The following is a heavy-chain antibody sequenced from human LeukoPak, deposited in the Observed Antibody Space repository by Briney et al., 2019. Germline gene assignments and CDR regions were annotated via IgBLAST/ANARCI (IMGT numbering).Heavy chain of an antibody. D-gene: IGHD6-19*01. J-gene: IGHJ4*02. V-gene: IGHV3-7*01. CDR3: TRSGIYSSAWSDY. CDR1: GFTFSSYW. Sequence: GGSLRLSCAASGFTFSSYWMSWVRQAPGKGLEWVASIKHDGGETYYVDSVKGRFTISRDDAKNTVYLQMNSLRDEDTAVYYCTRSGIYSSAWSDYWGQGILVAVSS. CDR2: IKHDGGET.